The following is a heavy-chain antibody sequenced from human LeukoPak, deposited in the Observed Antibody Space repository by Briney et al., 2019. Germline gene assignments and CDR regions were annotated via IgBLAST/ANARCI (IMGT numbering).Heavy chain of an antibody. J-gene: IGHJ4*02. CDR1: GFTFSSYG. CDR2: ISYDRSNK. V-gene: IGHV3-30*18. D-gene: IGHD3-3*01. Sequence: RGSLRLSCAASGFTFSSYGMHWVRQAPGKGLEWVAVISYDRSNKYYADSVKGRFTISRDNSKNTLYLQMNSLRAEDTAVYYCAKDVYDFWSGYYNSYDYWGQGTLATVSS. CDR3: AKDVYDFWSGYYNSYDY.